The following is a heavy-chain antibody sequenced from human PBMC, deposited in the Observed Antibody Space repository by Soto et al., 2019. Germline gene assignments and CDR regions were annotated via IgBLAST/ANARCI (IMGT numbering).Heavy chain of an antibody. CDR1: GYKFTTYF. CDR2: IHPSGDT. Sequence: SVKVSCKASGYKFTTYFIHWVRQAPGQGLEWMGMIHPSGDTGYAQKFRGRVTMTIDTSTTTAYMELRNLRSDDTAVYYCASGRKYDFPGSAGLPVWGQGTTVTLSS. V-gene: IGHV1-46*01. J-gene: IGHJ6*02. CDR3: ASGRKYDFPGSAGLPV. D-gene: IGHD3-3*01.